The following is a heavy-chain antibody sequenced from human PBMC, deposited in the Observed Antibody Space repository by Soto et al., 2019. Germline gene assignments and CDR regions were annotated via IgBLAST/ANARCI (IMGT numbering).Heavy chain of an antibody. CDR1: GYSFTSYW. CDR2: IYPGESDT. J-gene: IGHJ6*02. CDR3: ARLLRSVVAATPTGGMDV. V-gene: IGHV5-51*01. D-gene: IGHD2-15*01. Sequence: PGESLKISWKSSGYSFTSYWIVWVRQMPGKGLEWMGSIYPGESDTRYSPSFQGQVTTSADKSISTAYLQWSTLTASDTAMYYCARLLRSVVAATPTGGMDVWGQGTTVTV.